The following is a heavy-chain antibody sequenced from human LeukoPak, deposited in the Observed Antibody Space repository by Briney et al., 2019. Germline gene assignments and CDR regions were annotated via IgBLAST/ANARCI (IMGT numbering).Heavy chain of an antibody. CDR2: ISSSGSTI. CDR1: GFTFSDYY. V-gene: IGHV3-11*04. Sequence: GGSLRLSCAASGFTFSDYYMSWIRQAPGKGLEWVSYISSSGSTIYYADSVKGRFTISRDNAKNSLYLQMNSLRAEDTAVYYCARDAPAGYSYGSIDYWGQGTLVTVSS. J-gene: IGHJ4*02. D-gene: IGHD5-18*01. CDR3: ARDAPAGYSYGSIDY.